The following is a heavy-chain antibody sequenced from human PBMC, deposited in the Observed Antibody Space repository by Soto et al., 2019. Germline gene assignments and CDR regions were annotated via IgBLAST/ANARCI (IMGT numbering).Heavy chain of an antibody. CDR1: GYTFTSYG. Sequence: ASVKVSCKASGYTFTSYGISWVRQAPGQGLEWMGWISAYNGNTNYAQKLQGRVTMTTDTSTSTAYMELRSLRSDDTAVYYCARDHLGYCSGGSCALGYWGQGTLVTVSS. CDR2: ISAYNGNT. J-gene: IGHJ4*02. V-gene: IGHV1-18*01. D-gene: IGHD2-15*01. CDR3: ARDHLGYCSGGSCALGY.